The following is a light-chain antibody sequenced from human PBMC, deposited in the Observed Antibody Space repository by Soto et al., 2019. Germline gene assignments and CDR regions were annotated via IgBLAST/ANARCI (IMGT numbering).Light chain of an antibody. V-gene: IGLV2-14*01. CDR3: SSYTSSSTPYV. CDR1: SSDVGGYKY. J-gene: IGLJ1*01. CDR2: EVS. Sequence: SALTPPASVSGSPGQSITISCTGTSSDVGGYKYVSWYQQHPGKAPKLMIYEVSNRPSGVSNRFSGSKSGNTASLTISGLQAEDEADYYCSSYTSSSTPYVFGTGTKVTVL.